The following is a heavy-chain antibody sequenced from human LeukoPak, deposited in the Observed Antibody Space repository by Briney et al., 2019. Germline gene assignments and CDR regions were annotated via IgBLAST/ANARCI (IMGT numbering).Heavy chain of an antibody. Sequence: PSETLSLTCAVYGGSFSGYYWSWIRQPPGKGLEWIGEINHSGSTNYNPSLKSRVTISVDTSKNQFSLKLSSVTAADTAVYYCARLLSGSYGYWGQGTLVTVSS. V-gene: IGHV4-34*01. J-gene: IGHJ4*02. CDR2: INHSGST. D-gene: IGHD1-26*01. CDR1: GGSFSGYY. CDR3: ARLLSGSYGY.